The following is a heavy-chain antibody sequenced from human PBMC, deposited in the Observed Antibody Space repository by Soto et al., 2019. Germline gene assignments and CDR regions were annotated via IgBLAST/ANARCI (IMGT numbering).Heavy chain of an antibody. CDR2: INHSGST. CDR1: GGSFSGYY. CDR3: AIHYYRSSWYYFDY. V-gene: IGHV4-34*01. Sequence: QVQLQQWGAGLLKPSETLSLTCAVYGGSFSGYYWSWIRQPPGKGLEWIGEINHSGSTNYNPSLKSRVIISVDTSKNQFSLKLSSVTAADTAVYYCAIHYYRSSWYYFDYWGQGTLVTVSS. J-gene: IGHJ4*02. D-gene: IGHD6-13*01.